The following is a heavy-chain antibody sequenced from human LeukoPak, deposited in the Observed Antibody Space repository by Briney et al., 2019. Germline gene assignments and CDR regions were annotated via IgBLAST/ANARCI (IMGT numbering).Heavy chain of an antibody. D-gene: IGHD3-3*01. V-gene: IGHV3-7*01. J-gene: IGHJ4*02. CDR2: TNPDGSIK. CDR1: GFILGGYW. Sequence: GGSLRLSCAASGFILGGYWMSWVRQAPGRGLEWVANTNPDGSIKYYVDSVNGRFTISRDNAKNSLYLQMNSLRAEDTAVYYCVSGFLQWLYWGQGTLVTVSS. CDR3: VSGFLQWLY.